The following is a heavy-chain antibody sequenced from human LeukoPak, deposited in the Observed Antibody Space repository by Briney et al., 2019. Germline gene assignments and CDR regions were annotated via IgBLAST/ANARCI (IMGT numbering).Heavy chain of an antibody. V-gene: IGHV1-2*02. J-gene: IGHJ6*02. Sequence: ASVKVSCKASGYTFTGYCMHWVRQAPGQGLEWMGWINPNSGGTNYAQKFQGRATMTRDTSISTAYMELSRLRSDDTAVYYCARVDPLGYCSGGSCYSPYYYYGMDVWGQGTTVTVSS. CDR3: ARVDPLGYCSGGSCYSPYYYYGMDV. D-gene: IGHD2-15*01. CDR2: INPNSGGT. CDR1: GYTFTGYC.